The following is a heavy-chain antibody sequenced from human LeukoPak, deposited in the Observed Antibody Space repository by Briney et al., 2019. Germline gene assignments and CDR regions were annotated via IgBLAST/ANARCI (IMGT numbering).Heavy chain of an antibody. D-gene: IGHD2/OR15-2a*01. CDR1: GGSINSYY. CDR3: ARTFFTETWFDP. J-gene: IGHJ5*02. V-gene: IGHV4-59*01. CDR2: IYYSGSI. Sequence: SESLSLTCSVSGGSINSYYWSWIRQPPGKGLEWIGYIYYSGSIKYNPSLRSRVTMSVDTSKNQFSLKLSSVTAADTAVYYCARTFFTETWFDPWGQGTLVTVSS.